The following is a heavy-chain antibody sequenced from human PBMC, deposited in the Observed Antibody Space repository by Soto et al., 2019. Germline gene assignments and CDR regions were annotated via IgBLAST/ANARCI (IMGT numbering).Heavy chain of an antibody. D-gene: IGHD3-10*01. CDR1: GYTFTSYA. J-gene: IGHJ5*02. CDR3: ARDEFTITMGP. V-gene: IGHV1-3*01. CDR2: INAGNGNT. Sequence: ASVKVSCKTSGYTFTSYAMHWVRQAPGQRLEWMGWINAGNGNTNYAQKLQGRVTMTTDTSTSTAYMELRSLRSDDTAVYYCARDEFTITMGPWGQGTLVTVSS.